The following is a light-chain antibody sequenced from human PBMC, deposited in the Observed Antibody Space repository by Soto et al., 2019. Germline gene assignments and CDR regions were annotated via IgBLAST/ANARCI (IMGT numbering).Light chain of an antibody. V-gene: IGKV3-11*01. J-gene: IGKJ4*01. CDR2: DAS. CDR3: QRRANWLT. Sequence: EIVLTQSPATLSLSPGERVTLSCRASQSIGRYLAWYQHKPGQAPRLLIYDASNRATGIPARFSGSGSGTDFTLTISSLEPEDFADYYCQRRANWLTFGGGTKVEIK. CDR1: QSIGRY.